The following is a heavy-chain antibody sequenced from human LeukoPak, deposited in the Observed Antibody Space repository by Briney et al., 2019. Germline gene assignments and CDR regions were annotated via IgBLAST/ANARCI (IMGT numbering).Heavy chain of an antibody. V-gene: IGHV3-30*18. J-gene: IGHJ4*02. Sequence: GRSLRLSCAASGFTFSSYGMHGVRQAPGKGLEWGAVISYDGSNKYYADSVKGRFTISRDNSKNTLYLKMNSLRAEDTAVYYCAKDEVAYCGGDCYSHYWGQGTLVTVSS. CDR3: AKDEVAYCGGDCYSHY. D-gene: IGHD2-21*02. CDR1: GFTFSSYG. CDR2: ISYDGSNK.